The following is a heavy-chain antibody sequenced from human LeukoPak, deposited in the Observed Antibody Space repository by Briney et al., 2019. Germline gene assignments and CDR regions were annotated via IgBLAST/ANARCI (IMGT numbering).Heavy chain of an antibody. CDR2: ISGSGGST. Sequence: PGGSLRLSCAASGSTFSSYGMSWVRQAPGKGLEWVSSISGSGGSTYYADSVKGRFTISRDNSKNTLYLQMNSLRAEDTAVYYCAKDHWNSSPSFDIWGQGTMVTVSS. CDR1: GSTFSSYG. V-gene: IGHV3-23*01. J-gene: IGHJ3*02. CDR3: AKDHWNSSPSFDI. D-gene: IGHD6-13*01.